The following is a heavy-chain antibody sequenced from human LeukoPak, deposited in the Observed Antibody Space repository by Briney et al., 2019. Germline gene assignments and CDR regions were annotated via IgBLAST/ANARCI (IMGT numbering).Heavy chain of an antibody. Sequence: GASVKVSCTVSGSSLSELSLYWVRQAPGKGLEWMGGIDVIDSETFYAQKFQGRVTMTEDSSTVTAYMELRSLTSDDTALYYCAAGRPYSLLDYWGQGTLVTVSS. CDR2: IDVIDSET. CDR3: AAGRPYSLLDY. V-gene: IGHV1-24*01. J-gene: IGHJ4*02. D-gene: IGHD5-18*01. CDR1: GSSLSELS.